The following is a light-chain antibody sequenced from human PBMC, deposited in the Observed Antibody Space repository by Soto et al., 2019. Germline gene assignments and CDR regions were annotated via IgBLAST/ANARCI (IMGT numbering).Light chain of an antibody. Sequence: EVVMTQFLATLSVSPGERATLSCRASQSVNIYLAWYQQKPGQAPRLLIFGATYRATGIPARFSGSGSGTEFNLTISSLQSEDFGVYFCQQYDDWLRLTFGGGTKVDVK. CDR2: GAT. J-gene: IGKJ4*01. V-gene: IGKV3D-15*01. CDR1: QSVNIY. CDR3: QQYDDWLRLT.